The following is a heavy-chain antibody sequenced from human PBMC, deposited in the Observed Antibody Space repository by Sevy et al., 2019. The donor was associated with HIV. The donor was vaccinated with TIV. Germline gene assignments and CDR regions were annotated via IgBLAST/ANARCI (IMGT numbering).Heavy chain of an antibody. CDR1: EYNFTNYW. CDR2: IYPGDSGT. Sequence: GESLKISCKGSEYNFTNYWIGWVRQMPGKGLEWMGIIYPGDSGTRYSPSFQDQVTISADKSISTAYLQWSSLKASDTAMYYCARISSSPRAYYYYLGMDVWGQGTTVTVS. J-gene: IGHJ6*02. CDR3: ARISSSPRAYYYYLGMDV. D-gene: IGHD6-6*01. V-gene: IGHV5-51*01.